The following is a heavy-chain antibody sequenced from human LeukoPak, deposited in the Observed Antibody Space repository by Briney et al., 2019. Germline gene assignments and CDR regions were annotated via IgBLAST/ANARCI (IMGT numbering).Heavy chain of an antibody. V-gene: IGHV3-15*01. CDR2: IKTKTDGGIT. CDR3: AKGRGLEWKPFDY. J-gene: IGHJ4*02. CDR1: GFTFSNAW. D-gene: IGHD3-3*01. Sequence: PGGSLRLSCAASGFTFSNAWMSWVRQAPGKGLEWVGRIKTKTDGGITDYAAPVKGRLTISRDDSKNMLYLQMNSLRAEDTAVYYCAKGRGLEWKPFDYWGQGTLVTVSS.